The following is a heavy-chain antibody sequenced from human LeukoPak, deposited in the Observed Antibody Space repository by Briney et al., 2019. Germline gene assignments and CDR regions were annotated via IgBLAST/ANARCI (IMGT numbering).Heavy chain of an antibody. J-gene: IGHJ4*02. D-gene: IGHD2-15*01. CDR2: INHSGST. Sequence: SETLSLTCAIYGGSFSGYYWSWIRQPPGKGLEWIGEINHSGSTRYNPSLMTRVTMSVDTSTNQFSLKLNPVTAADTAVYYCARYDCSSGSCYFTDSWGQGTLVTVSS. CDR1: GGSFSGYY. V-gene: IGHV4-34*10. CDR3: ARYDCSSGSCYFTDS.